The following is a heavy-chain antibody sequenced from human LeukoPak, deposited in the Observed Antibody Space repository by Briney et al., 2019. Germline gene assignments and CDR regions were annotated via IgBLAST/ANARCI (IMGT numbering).Heavy chain of an antibody. CDR2: ISTSSSYI. CDR1: GFTFSRNS. Sequence: GGSLRLSCAASGFTFSRNSMNWVRQSPGTGLEWVSSISTSSSYIYYAASVKGRFTISRDNARNSLYLQMNSLRAEDTAVFYCARGAEGVAATDSNFDYWGQGTLVTVSS. CDR3: ARGAEGVAATDSNFDY. J-gene: IGHJ4*02. V-gene: IGHV3-21*01. D-gene: IGHD6-13*01.